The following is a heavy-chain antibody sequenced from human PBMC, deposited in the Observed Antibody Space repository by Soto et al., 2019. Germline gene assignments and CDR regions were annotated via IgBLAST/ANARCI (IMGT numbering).Heavy chain of an antibody. CDR2: INHSGST. V-gene: IGHV4-34*01. D-gene: IGHD3-9*01. Sequence: SETLSLTCAVYGGSFSGYYWSWIRQPPGKGLEWIGEINHSGSTNYNPSLKSRVTISVDTPKNQFSLKLSSVTAADTAVYYCARGGYYDILTGYYKDGMDVWGQGTTVTVSS. J-gene: IGHJ6*02. CDR1: GGSFSGYY. CDR3: ARGGYYDILTGYYKDGMDV.